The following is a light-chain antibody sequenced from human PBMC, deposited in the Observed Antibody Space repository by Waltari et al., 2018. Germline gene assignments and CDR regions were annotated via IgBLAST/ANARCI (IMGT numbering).Light chain of an antibody. V-gene: IGKV3-15*01. J-gene: IGKJ1*01. Sequence: EVVMTQSPATLSVSPGEGATVSGRASQSVRTNVAWYQQTPGQAPRLLIYGASTRATGIPDRFSGSGSGTEFILTISSLQSEDFAVYYCQQYNNWPPWTFGQGTKVEIK. CDR2: GAS. CDR1: QSVRTN. CDR3: QQYNNWPPWT.